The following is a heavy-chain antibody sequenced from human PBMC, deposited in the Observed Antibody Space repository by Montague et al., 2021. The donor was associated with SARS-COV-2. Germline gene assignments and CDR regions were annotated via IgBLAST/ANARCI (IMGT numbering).Heavy chain of an antibody. Sequence: QSVAEVKTPGDSLRISCKGSCYSFTSYWISWVRQMLGKGLDWMGRIDPSDSYTNYSPSFQGHVTISADKSISTAYLQWSSLKASDTAMYYCARSVDGYNLGYWGQGTLVTVSS. D-gene: IGHD5-24*01. J-gene: IGHJ4*02. V-gene: IGHV5-10-1*01. CDR1: CYSFTSYW. CDR3: ARSVDGYNLGY. CDR2: IDPSDSYT.